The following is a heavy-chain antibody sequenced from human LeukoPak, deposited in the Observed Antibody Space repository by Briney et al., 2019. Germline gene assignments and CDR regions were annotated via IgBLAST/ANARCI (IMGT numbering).Heavy chain of an antibody. CDR3: ARRPAAAGPFNY. J-gene: IGHJ4*02. CDR2: IFYSGGT. D-gene: IGHD6-13*01. Sequence: SETLSLTCTVSGGSISSSSYYWGWVRQPPGKALEWIGNIFYSGGTYYSPSLKSRVTISVDTSKNQFSLKLSSVTAADTAVYYCARRPAAAGPFNYWGQGTLVTVSS. V-gene: IGHV4-39*07. CDR1: GGSISSSSYY.